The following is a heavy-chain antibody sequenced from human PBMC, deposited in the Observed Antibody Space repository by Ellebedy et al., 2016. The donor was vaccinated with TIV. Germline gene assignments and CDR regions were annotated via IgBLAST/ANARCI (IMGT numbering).Heavy chain of an antibody. CDR3: ARVHCSITTCDYYYMDV. V-gene: IGHV4-4*07. J-gene: IGHJ6*03. Sequence: GSLRLSXTVSGGSVSRYFWSWIRQPAGKGLEWIGRIFTSGSFNYNPSLMSRVTMSAVPSKNQISLRLNSVTTADTAVYYCARVHCSITTCDYYYMDVWGKGTTVTVSS. CDR1: GGSVSRYF. CDR2: IFTSGSF. D-gene: IGHD1-1*01.